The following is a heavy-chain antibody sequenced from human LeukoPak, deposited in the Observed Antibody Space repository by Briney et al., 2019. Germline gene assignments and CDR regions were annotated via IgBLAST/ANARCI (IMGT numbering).Heavy chain of an antibody. CDR1: GGSISSYY. V-gene: IGHV4-59*01. D-gene: IGHD6-19*01. J-gene: IGHJ3*02. CDR3: ARETLRSSGWLLGHDAFDI. Sequence: SETLSLTCTVSGGSISSYYWSRIRQPPGKGLEWIGYIYYSGSTNYNPSLKSRVTISVDTSKNQFSLKLSSVTAADTAVYYCARETLRSSGWLLGHDAFDIWGQGTMVTVSS. CDR2: IYYSGST.